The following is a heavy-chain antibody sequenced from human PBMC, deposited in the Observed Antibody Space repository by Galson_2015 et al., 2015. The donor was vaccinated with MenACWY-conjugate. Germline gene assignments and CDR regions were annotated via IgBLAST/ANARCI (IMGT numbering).Heavy chain of an antibody. V-gene: IGHV4-39*01. Sequence: SETLSLTCTVSGASITTPPQYWVWIRQSPGKRLEWLGHVFYSGRTSYSRSLRSRVTMSLDTSQNQFSLKLTSVPATDTAVYYCAKFQSATIEAYWGPGVLVTVSS. J-gene: IGHJ4*02. CDR2: VFYSGRT. D-gene: IGHD5-12*01. CDR1: GASITTPPQY. CDR3: AKFQSATIEAY.